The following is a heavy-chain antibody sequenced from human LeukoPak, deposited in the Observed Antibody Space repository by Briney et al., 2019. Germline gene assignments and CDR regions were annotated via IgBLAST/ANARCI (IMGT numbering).Heavy chain of an antibody. V-gene: IGHV3-23*01. J-gene: IGHJ6*03. CDR3: AKDEAYYDFWSSGRYYYYMDV. CDR1: GFAFGSEA. Sequence: GGSLRLSCAVSGFAFGSEAMSWVRQSPARGLEWVASISPGGGTTYYADYVKGRFTISRDNSKNMLYLQMNSLRVEDTAVYYCAKDEAYYDFWSSGRYYYYMDVWGEGTTVTVSS. CDR2: ISPGGGTT. D-gene: IGHD3-3*01.